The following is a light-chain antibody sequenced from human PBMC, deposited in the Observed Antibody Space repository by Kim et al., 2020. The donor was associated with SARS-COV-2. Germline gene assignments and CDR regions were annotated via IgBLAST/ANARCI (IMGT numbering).Light chain of an antibody. J-gene: IGKJ4*01. Sequence: EPASISCRSSQSLLHSNGYSYLDWYLQKPGQSPQLLIYLGSTRASGVPDRFSGSGSGTDFTLKISRVEAEDVGVYYCMQALQTPLTFGGGTKWISN. V-gene: IGKV2-28*01. CDR1: QSLLHSNGYSY. CDR2: LGS. CDR3: MQALQTPLT.